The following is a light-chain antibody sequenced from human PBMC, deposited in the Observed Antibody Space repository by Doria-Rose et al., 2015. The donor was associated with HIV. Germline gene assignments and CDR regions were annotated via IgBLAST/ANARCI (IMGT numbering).Light chain of an antibody. Sequence: DIRVTQSPESLGMSLGERATLNCKSNQSLLYTSKNYLAWYQQKPGQPPKLLTYWASTRQSGVPARFSGSGSGTDFTLTISSLEAEDVAVYYCQQYYDTPSFGPGTTVDIK. CDR2: WAS. CDR1: QSLLYTSKNY. CDR3: QQYYDTPS. J-gene: IGKJ3*01. V-gene: IGKV4-1*01.